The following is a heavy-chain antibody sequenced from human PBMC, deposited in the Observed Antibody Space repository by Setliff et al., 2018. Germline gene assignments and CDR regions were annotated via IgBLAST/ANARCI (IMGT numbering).Heavy chain of an antibody. V-gene: IGHV4-39*02. D-gene: IGHD2-2*01. Sequence: PSETLSLTCTVSGGSLSGSLRGYAVFWGWIRQSPGKELEWIGSAYYNGDTYYNPSLKSQVTMSVDTSRNQFSLHLISVTAADTAVYYCTRDTNIVVVPPHRTAFDIWGQGTMVTVSS. J-gene: IGHJ3*02. CDR3: TRDTNIVVVPPHRTAFDI. CDR2: AYYNGDT. CDR1: GGSLSGSLRGYAVF.